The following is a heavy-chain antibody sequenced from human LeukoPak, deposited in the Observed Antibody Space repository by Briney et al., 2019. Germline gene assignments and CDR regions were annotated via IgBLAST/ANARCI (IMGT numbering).Heavy chain of an antibody. V-gene: IGHV1-2*02. CDR1: GYTFTGYY. J-gene: IGHJ5*02. Sequence: GASVKVSCKASGYTFTGYYLHWVRQAPGQGLEWMGWINPDNGGTNYAQMFQGRATVTRDTSISTAYMELSRLRSDDTAVYYCARGPLRTSWFDPWGQGTLVTVSS. CDR3: ARGPLRTSWFDP. CDR2: INPDNGGT.